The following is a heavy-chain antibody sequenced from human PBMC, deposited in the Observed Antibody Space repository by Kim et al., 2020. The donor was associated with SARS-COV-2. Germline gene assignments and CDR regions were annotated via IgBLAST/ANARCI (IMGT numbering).Heavy chain of an antibody. Sequence: ASVKVSCKASGYTFTSYGISWVRQAPGQGLEWMGWISAYNGNTNYAQKLQGRVTMTTDTSTSTAYMELRSLRSDDTAVYYCARDRGPLTTVAQYYYGMDVWGQGTTVTVSS. V-gene: IGHV1-18*01. CDR3: ARDRGPLTTVAQYYYGMDV. CDR2: ISAYNGNT. D-gene: IGHD4-17*01. J-gene: IGHJ6*02. CDR1: GYTFTSYG.